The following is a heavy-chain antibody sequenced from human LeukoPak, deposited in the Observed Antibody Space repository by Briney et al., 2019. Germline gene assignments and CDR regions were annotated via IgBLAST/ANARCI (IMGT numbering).Heavy chain of an antibody. D-gene: IGHD1-14*01. CDR2: IYYSGST. CDR1: GGSISSYY. J-gene: IGHJ1*01. V-gene: IGHV4-59*08. CDR3: AATTTFPYFQH. Sequence: SETLSLTCTVSGGSISSYYWSWIRQPPGKGLEWIGYIYYSGSTNYNPSLKSRVTISVDTSKNQFSLKLSSVTAADTAVYYCAATTTFPYFQHWGQGALLTVSS.